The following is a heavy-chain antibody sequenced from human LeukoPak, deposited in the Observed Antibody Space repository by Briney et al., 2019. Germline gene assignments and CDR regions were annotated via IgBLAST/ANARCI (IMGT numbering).Heavy chain of an antibody. J-gene: IGHJ4*02. CDR1: AFTFSTYN. CDR2: ITSSSSYT. CDR3: AKSGYNRFDY. Sequence: GGSLRLSCAASAFTFSTYNMNWVRQAPGKGLEWVSSITSSSSYTFYADSVKGRFTISRDNAKNSLYLQMNSLRADDTAVYYCAKSGYNRFDYWGQGTLVTVSS. V-gene: IGHV3-21*04. D-gene: IGHD5-24*01.